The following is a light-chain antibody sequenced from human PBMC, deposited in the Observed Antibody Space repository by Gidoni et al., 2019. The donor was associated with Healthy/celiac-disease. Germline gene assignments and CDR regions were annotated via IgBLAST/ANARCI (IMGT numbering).Light chain of an antibody. CDR2: AAS. CDR1: QSISSY. J-gene: IGKJ1*01. V-gene: IGKV1-39*01. Sequence: DIQMTQSPSSLSASVGDRVTITCRASQSISSYLNWYQQKPGKAPKLLIYAASRLQSGVPSRFSGSGSGTDFTLNISSLQPEDFATYYCQQSYSTLTWTFGQGTKVEIK. CDR3: QQSYSTLTWT.